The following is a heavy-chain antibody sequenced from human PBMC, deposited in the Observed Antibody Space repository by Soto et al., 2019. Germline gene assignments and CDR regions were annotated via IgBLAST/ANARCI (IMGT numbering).Heavy chain of an antibody. CDR2: ISGSGSRS. CDR3: AKSRLVMPSSSFDS. V-gene: IGHV3-23*01. D-gene: IGHD6-6*01. Sequence: PGGSLRLSCAASGFTLSSFAMGWVRQAPGKGLEWGSDISGSGSRSSYADFVRGRFTVSRDNSKNTLFLQMNRLSVDDTAVYYCAKSRLVMPSSSFDSWGQGALVTVS. J-gene: IGHJ4*02. CDR1: GFTLSSFA.